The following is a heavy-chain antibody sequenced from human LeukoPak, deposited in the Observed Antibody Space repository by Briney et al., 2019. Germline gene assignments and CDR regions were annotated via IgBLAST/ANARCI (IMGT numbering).Heavy chain of an antibody. D-gene: IGHD6-13*01. Sequence: SETLSLTCAVYGGSFSGYYWSWIRQPPGKGLEWIGEINHSGSTNYNPSLKSRVTISVDTSKNQFSLKLSSVTAADTAVYYCARVRQLVYYVDVWGKGTTVTVSS. J-gene: IGHJ6*03. V-gene: IGHV4-34*01. CDR3: ARVRQLVYYVDV. CDR2: INHSGST. CDR1: GGSFSGYY.